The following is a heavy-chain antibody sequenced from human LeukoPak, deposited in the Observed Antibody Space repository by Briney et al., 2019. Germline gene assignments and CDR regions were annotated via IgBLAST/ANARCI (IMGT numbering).Heavy chain of an antibody. CDR2: IIPIFGTA. CDR3: ARGGYFDWFPTPYYYYGMDV. Sequence: VASVTVSCKASGGTFSSYAISWVRQAPGQGLEWMGGIIPIFGTANYAQKFQGRVTITADESTSTAYMELSSLRSEDTAVYYCARGGYFDWFPTPYYYYGMDVWGQGTTVTVSS. D-gene: IGHD3-9*01. J-gene: IGHJ6*02. CDR1: GGTFSSYA. V-gene: IGHV1-69*13.